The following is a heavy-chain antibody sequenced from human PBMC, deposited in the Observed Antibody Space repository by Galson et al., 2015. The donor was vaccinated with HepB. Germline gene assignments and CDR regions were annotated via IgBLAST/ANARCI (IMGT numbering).Heavy chain of an antibody. CDR3: ARGALVVVVGATQNNWFGP. V-gene: IGHV1-18*03. Sequence: SVKVSCKASDYTFSTYSITWVRQAPGQGLEWMGWISPYNRNINYAQKFQDRVTMTTDTSTSTAFMELRSLRSDDMAVYYCARGALVVVVGATQNNWFGPWGQGTLVTVSS. D-gene: IGHD2-15*01. J-gene: IGHJ5*02. CDR2: ISPYNRNI. CDR1: DYTFSTYS.